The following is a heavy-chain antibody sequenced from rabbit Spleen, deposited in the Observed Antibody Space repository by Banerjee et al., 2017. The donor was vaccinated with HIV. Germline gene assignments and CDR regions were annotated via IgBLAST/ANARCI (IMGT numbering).Heavy chain of an antibody. CDR3: ARNANGGWDL. D-gene: IGHD4-1*01. CDR1: GFSFSSGYY. V-gene: IGHV1S45*01. Sequence: QEQLVESGGDLVKPGASLTLTCTASGFSFSSGYYMCWVRQAPGKGPEWIVCIDVTRTGSTYYTNWAKGRFTISSDNAQNTVDLQMNSLTPADTATYFCARNANGGWDLWGPGTLVTVS. J-gene: IGHJ4*01. CDR2: IDVTRTGST.